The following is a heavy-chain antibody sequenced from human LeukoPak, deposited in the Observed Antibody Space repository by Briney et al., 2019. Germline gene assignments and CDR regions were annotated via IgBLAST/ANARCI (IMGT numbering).Heavy chain of an antibody. V-gene: IGHV3-48*04. CDR1: GFTFSSYS. CDR3: AGSGSDDAFDI. Sequence: GGSLRLSCAASGFTFSSYSMNWVRQAPGKGLEWVSYISSSSTIYYADSVKGRFTISRDNAKNSLYLQMNSLRVEDTAVYYCAGSGSDDAFDIWGQGTMVTVSS. J-gene: IGHJ3*02. D-gene: IGHD1-26*01. CDR2: ISSSSTI.